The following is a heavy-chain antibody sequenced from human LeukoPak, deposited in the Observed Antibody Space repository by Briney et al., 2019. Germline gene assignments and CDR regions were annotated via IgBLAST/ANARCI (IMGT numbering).Heavy chain of an antibody. J-gene: IGHJ3*02. CDR1: GFTFSSYA. D-gene: IGHD3-22*01. CDR3: AKDSPDYYDSSGSLDAFDI. Sequence: PGGSLRLSCAASGFTFSSYAMSWVRQAPGKGLEWVSAISGSGGSTYYADSVKGRFTISRDNSKNTLYLQMNSLRAEDTAVYYCAKDSPDYYDSSGSLDAFDIWGQGTMVTVSS. V-gene: IGHV3-23*01. CDR2: ISGSGGST.